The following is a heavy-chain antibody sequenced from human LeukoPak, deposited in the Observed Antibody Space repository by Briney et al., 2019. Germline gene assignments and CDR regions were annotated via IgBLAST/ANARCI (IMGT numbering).Heavy chain of an antibody. CDR2: INHSGST. V-gene: IGHV4-34*01. Sequence: SETLSLTCAVYGGSFSGYYWSWIRQPPGKGLEWIGEINHSGSTNYNPSLKSRVTISVDTSKNQFSLKLSSVTAADTAVYYCARTNLWFGELYRWFDPWGQEPWSPSPQ. J-gene: IGHJ5*02. D-gene: IGHD3-10*01. CDR3: ARTNLWFGELYRWFDP. CDR1: GGSFSGYY.